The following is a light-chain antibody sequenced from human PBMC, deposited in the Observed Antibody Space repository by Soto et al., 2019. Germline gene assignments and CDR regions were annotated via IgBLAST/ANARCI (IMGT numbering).Light chain of an antibody. Sequence: QSVLTQPPSVSGAPGQRVTISCTGSSSNIGSTYDVQWYQQLPGTAPKLLIHGTTDRPSGVPDRFSGSKSGTSASLAITGLQADDEADYYCQSYDDSLSVHYVFGTGTKLTV. CDR3: QSYDDSLSVHYV. J-gene: IGLJ1*01. CDR2: GTT. CDR1: SSNIGSTYD. V-gene: IGLV1-40*01.